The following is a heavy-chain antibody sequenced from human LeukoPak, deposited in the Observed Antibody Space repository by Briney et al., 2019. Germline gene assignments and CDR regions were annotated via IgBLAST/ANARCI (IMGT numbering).Heavy chain of an antibody. CDR2: IDHSGST. CDR1: GYSISSGYY. Sequence: PETLSLTCTVSGYSISSGYYWGRIRQPPGKGLEWTGSIDHSGSTYYNPSLKSRITISVDTSKNQFSLKLSSVTAADTAVYYCARVELGGGIAAAGTEGTDYFDYWGQGTLVTVSS. J-gene: IGHJ4*02. D-gene: IGHD6-13*01. CDR3: ARVELGGGIAAAGTEGTDYFDY. V-gene: IGHV4-38-2*02.